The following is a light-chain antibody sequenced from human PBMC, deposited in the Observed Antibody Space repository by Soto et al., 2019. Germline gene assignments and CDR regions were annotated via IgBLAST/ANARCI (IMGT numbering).Light chain of an antibody. CDR2: GAF. V-gene: IGKV3-15*01. J-gene: IGKJ1*01. CDR1: QSVSSN. Sequence: EIVMTQSPATLSVSPGHSVTLSCRASQSVSSNLAWYQQKPGQAPSLLIYGAFTRATGIPARFSGTGSGTEFTLTISSLQSEDFALYYCQQYNDWPLTFGQGTKVDIK. CDR3: QQYNDWPLT.